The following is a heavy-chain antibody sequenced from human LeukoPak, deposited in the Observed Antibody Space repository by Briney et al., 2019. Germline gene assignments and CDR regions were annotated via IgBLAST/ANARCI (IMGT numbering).Heavy chain of an antibody. CDR1: GYTFTRDF. CDR2: VNPGGGGT. J-gene: IGHJ4*02. Sequence: ASVKVSCKASGYTFTRDFMHWVRQAPGEGLEWMGIVNPGGGGTNYAQKFQGRVTMTEDTSTDTAYMELSSLRSEDTAVYYCATDRESYYFDYWGQGTLVTVSS. CDR3: ATDRESYYFDY. D-gene: IGHD3-10*01. V-gene: IGHV1-46*01.